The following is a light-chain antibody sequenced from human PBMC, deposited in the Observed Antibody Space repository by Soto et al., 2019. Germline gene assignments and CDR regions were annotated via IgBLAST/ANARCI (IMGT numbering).Light chain of an antibody. V-gene: IGKV1-27*01. CDR1: QDIGNF. CDR2: AAS. Sequence: IQMTQSPSSLSAFVGDRVTITFRASQDIGNFLAWYQQKPGKVPKLLIYAASTLQSGVPSRFSGSGSGTDFTLTISSLQPEDVATYYCQKCKVAPFTFGGGTRWIS. J-gene: IGKJ4*01. CDR3: QKCKVAPFT.